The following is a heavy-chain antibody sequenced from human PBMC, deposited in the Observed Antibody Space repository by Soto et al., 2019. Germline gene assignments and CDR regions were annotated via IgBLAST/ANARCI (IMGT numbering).Heavy chain of an antibody. CDR1: GFSFHEHA. D-gene: IGHD1-1*01. CDR2: ISWNSATV. J-gene: IGHJ4*02. Sequence: EMQLVESGGGLVRPGRSLRLSCAGSGFSFHEHAMFWVRQFPGKGLEWVSGISWNSATVAYADAVTGRFTISRDNDKSSLYLQRDSLRPEDTAFYYCAKDMYNCNDLGGFFDLWGQGTLVTFSS. CDR3: AKDMYNCNDLGGFFDL. V-gene: IGHV3-9*01.